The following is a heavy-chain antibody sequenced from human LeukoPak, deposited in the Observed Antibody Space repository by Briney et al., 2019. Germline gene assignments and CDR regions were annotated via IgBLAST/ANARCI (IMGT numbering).Heavy chain of an antibody. CDR1: GFTFDDYA. D-gene: IGHD3-10*01. Sequence: PGRSLRLSCAASGFTFDDYAMHWVRQAPGKGLEWVSGISWNSGSIGYADSVKGRFTISRDNAKNSLYLQMNSLRAEDTALYYCAKDLSGSGSYYKSNAFDIWGQGTMVTVSS. J-gene: IGHJ3*02. V-gene: IGHV3-9*01. CDR3: AKDLSGSGSYYKSNAFDI. CDR2: ISWNSGSI.